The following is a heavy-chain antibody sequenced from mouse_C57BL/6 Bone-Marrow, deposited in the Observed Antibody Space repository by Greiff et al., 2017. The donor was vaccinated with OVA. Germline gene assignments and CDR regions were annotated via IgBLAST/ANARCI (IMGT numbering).Heavy chain of an antibody. CDR1: GYAFTNYL. CDR2: INPGSGGT. Sequence: VQLQQSGAELVRPGTSVKVSCKASGYAFTNYLIEWVKQRPGQGLEWIGVINPGSGGTNYNEKFKGKATLTADKSSSTAYMQLSSLTSEDSAVYFCARENGYGKGAYAMDYWGQGTSVTVSS. D-gene: IGHD2-2*01. V-gene: IGHV1-54*01. J-gene: IGHJ4*01. CDR3: ARENGYGKGAYAMDY.